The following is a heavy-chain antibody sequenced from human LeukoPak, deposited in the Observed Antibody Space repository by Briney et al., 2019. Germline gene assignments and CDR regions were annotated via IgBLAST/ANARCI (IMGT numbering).Heavy chain of an antibody. V-gene: IGHV1-2*02. CDR1: GYTFTGYY. Sequence: ASVKVSCKASGYTFTGYYMHWVRQAPGQGLEWMGWINPNSGGTNYAQKFQGRVTMTRDTSISTAYMELSRLRSEDTAVYYCARDRIKRSTPPDWFDPWGQGTLVTVSS. CDR2: INPNSGGT. CDR3: ARDRIKRSTPPDWFDP. J-gene: IGHJ5*02. D-gene: IGHD2-2*01.